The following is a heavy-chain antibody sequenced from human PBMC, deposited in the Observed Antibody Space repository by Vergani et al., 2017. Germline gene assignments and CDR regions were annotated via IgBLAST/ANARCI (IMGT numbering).Heavy chain of an antibody. CDR1: GESIRSGSHY. V-gene: IGHV4-61*02. CDR3: ARSRPYCTSGSCPAI. CDR2: IHTGGST. J-gene: IGHJ4*02. Sequence: QVKLQESGPGLLKPSQTLSLTCTVSGESIRSGSHYWSWIRQPAGKGPEWIGHIHTGGSTDLNPSFKSRVPIPVDTSKSQFSLKLNSVTVADTAVYYCARSRPYCTSGSCPAIWGQGTLVTVSS. D-gene: IGHD2-15*01.